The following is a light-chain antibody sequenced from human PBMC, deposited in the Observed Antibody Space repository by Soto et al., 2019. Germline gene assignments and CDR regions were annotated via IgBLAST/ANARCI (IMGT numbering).Light chain of an antibody. Sequence: DLPMTQSPSSLSASVGDRVTITCRASQSVLTYLNWYQHKPGKAPRLLIYGASYFQSGVPPRFSGSGSGADFTRTISCLPPEDLSTYYEQQSFSTPHKFGQGTKLEIK. CDR3: QQSFSTPHK. CDR2: GAS. J-gene: IGKJ2*01. V-gene: IGKV1-39*01. CDR1: QSVLTY.